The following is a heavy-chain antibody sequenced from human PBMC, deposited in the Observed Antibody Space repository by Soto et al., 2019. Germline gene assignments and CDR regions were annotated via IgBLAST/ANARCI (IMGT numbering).Heavy chain of an antibody. Sequence: ASVKVSCKASGYTFTGYYMHWVRQAPGQGLEWMGWINPSSGGTNYAQKFQGWVTMTRDTSISTAYMELSRLRSDDTAVYYCARVIGYCSGGSCQRGGMDVWGQGTTVTVSS. CDR1: GYTFTGYY. CDR2: INPSSGGT. D-gene: IGHD2-15*01. J-gene: IGHJ6*02. V-gene: IGHV1-2*04. CDR3: ARVIGYCSGGSCQRGGMDV.